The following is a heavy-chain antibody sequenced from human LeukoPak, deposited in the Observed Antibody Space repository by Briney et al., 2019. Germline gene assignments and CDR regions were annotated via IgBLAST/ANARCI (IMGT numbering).Heavy chain of an antibody. V-gene: IGHV4-4*02. D-gene: IGHD3-10*01. CDR3: ARGFMVRGVSFWDY. CDR2: IYHSGST. CDR1: GGSISSSNW. J-gene: IGHJ4*02. Sequence: SETLSLTCAVSGGSISSSNWWSWVRQPPGKGLEWIGEIYHSGSTNYNPSPKSRVTISVDKSKKQFSLKLSSVTAADTAVYYCARGFMVRGVSFWDYWGQGTLVTVSS.